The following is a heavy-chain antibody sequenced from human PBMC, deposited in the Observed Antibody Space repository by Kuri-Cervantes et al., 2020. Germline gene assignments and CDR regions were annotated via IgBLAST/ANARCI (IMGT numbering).Heavy chain of an antibody. J-gene: IGHJ5*02. D-gene: IGHD2-21*01. CDR3: ARRPVSNSGWFDP. CDR1: GFSLSNARMG. Sequence: SGPTLVKPTETLTLTCTVSGFSLSNARMGVSWIRQPPGKALELLAHIFSNDEKSYGPSLKSRLTISKDTSKNQVVLTMTNVDPVDTGTYYCARRPVSNSGWFDPWGQGTLVTVSS. CDR2: IFSNDEK. V-gene: IGHV2-26*01.